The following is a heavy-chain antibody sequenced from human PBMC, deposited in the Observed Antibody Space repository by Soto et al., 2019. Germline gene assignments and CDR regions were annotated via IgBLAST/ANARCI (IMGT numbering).Heavy chain of an antibody. V-gene: IGHV3-74*01. CDR3: VRDNWNSY. CDR1: GFTFRNYW. CDR2: VTSDGSST. J-gene: IGHJ4*02. D-gene: IGHD1-1*01. Sequence: EVQLVESGGGLVQPGGSLRLSCAASGFTFRNYWMHWVRQAPGKGLVWVSRVTSDGSSTNYADYVKGRFTISRDNAKNTLYLQMNSLRAEDTAVYYCVRDNWNSYWGQGTLVTVSS.